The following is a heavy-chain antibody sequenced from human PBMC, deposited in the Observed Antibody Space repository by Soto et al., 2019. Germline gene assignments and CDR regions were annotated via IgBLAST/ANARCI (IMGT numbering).Heavy chain of an antibody. CDR3: ARYWDPSSLMDF. V-gene: IGHV3-48*01. J-gene: IGHJ6*03. D-gene: IGHD6-13*01. CDR1: GFTFSSYS. CDR2: ISSSSNA. Sequence: SLRLSCVASGFTFSSYSMNWVRQAPGKGLEWVSYISSSSNAYYADSVRGRFTISRDNAKNSLYLQMSSLRAEDTAVYYCARYWDPSSLMDFWGKGTSDTGS.